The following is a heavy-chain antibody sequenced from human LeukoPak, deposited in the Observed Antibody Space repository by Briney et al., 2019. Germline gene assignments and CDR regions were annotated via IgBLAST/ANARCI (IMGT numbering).Heavy chain of an antibody. J-gene: IGHJ4*02. D-gene: IGHD3-22*01. CDR1: GFTFSSYG. Sequence: PGGSLRLSCAASGFTFSSYGMHWVRQAPGKGLEWVAVISYDGSNKYYADSVKGRFTISRDNSKNTLYLQMNSLRAEDTAVYYCAKAYYGSSGYYLDYWGQGTLVTVSS. CDR2: ISYDGSNK. CDR3: AKAYYGSSGYYLDY. V-gene: IGHV3-30*18.